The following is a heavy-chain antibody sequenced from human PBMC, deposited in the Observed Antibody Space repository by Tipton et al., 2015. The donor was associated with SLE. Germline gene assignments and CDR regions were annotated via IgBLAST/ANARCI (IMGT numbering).Heavy chain of an antibody. J-gene: IGHJ4*02. V-gene: IGHV3-30*02. CDR2: IRYDGSIK. Sequence: SGFTFNTYGMHWVRQAPGTGLEWVARIRYDGSIKYYADSVKGRFTISRDNSKNTLDLQMNSLRADDTAVYYCAKATLRGGRDFWSGYYTSYDKWGQGTLVTVSS. D-gene: IGHD3-3*01. CDR1: GFTFNTYG. CDR3: AKATLRGGRDFWSGYYTSYDK.